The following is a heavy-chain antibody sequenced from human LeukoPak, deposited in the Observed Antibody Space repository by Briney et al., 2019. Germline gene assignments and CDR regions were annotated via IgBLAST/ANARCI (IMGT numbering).Heavy chain of an antibody. CDR2: IYYTGST. V-gene: IGHV4-59*01. D-gene: IGHD3-3*02. Sequence: SETLSLTCTVSGGSISSYYWSWIRQPPGKGLEWVGYIYYTGSTSYNPSLKSRVTISVDTSKNQFSLNLSSVTAADTAVYYCARADADAFIDYWGQGTLVTVSS. CDR1: GGSISSYY. CDR3: ARADADAFIDY. J-gene: IGHJ4*02.